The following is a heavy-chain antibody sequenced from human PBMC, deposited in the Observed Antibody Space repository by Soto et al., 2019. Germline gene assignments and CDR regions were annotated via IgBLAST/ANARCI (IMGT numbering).Heavy chain of an antibody. CDR1: GCVDIGCG. Sequence: HACCVRMTVADGGCVDIGCGRSRDSQTPGKGLEWVSAISGSPSSTYYADSVKGRFTISRDNSKKTLFLQMSSLGAEDTAVYYCAKDGYDSSGDLYYFDYWGQGTLATVSS. J-gene: IGHJ4*02. CDR3: AKDGYDSSGDLYYFDY. V-gene: IGHV3-23*01. D-gene: IGHD3-22*01. CDR2: ISGSPSST.